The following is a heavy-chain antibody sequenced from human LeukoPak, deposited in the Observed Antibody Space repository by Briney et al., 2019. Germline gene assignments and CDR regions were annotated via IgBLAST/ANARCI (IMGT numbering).Heavy chain of an antibody. Sequence: ASVRVSCKVSGYTLTELSMHWVRQAPGKGLEWMGGFDPEDGETIYAQKFQGRVTMTEDTSTDTAYMELSSLRSEDTAVYYCAKDDRCSEANCGGWYFDLWGRGTLVTVSS. V-gene: IGHV1-24*01. J-gene: IGHJ2*01. CDR3: AKDDRCSEANCGGWYFDL. D-gene: IGHD2-21*01. CDR1: GYTLTELS. CDR2: FDPEDGET.